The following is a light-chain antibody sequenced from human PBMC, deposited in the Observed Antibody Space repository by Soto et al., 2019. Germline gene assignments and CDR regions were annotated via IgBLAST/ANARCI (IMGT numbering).Light chain of an antibody. CDR3: AAWNGTLNGLYV. V-gene: IGLV1-44*01. Sequence: QSVLTQPPSASGTPGQRVTISCSGSSSNIGSLSVDWYQHLPGTAPKLLIYSDYQRPSGVPDRFSGSKSGTSASLAISGLQSEDDAGYYCAAWNGTLNGLYVFGTGTKVTVL. CDR1: SSNIGSLS. J-gene: IGLJ1*01. CDR2: SDY.